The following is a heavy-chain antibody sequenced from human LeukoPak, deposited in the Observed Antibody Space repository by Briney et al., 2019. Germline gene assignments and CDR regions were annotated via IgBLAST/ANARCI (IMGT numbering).Heavy chain of an antibody. CDR2: ISSSSSYI. D-gene: IGHD3-9*01. J-gene: IGHJ4*02. V-gene: IGHV3-21*06. Sequence: GGSLRLSCAASGFTFSSYSMNWVRQAPGKGLEWVSSISSSSSYIYYADSVKGRFTISRDNTKNSLYLQMNSLRAEDTAVYYCAWSAGNVLTGDYSYFDYWGQGTLITVSS. CDR3: AWSAGNVLTGDYSYFDY. CDR1: GFTFSSYS.